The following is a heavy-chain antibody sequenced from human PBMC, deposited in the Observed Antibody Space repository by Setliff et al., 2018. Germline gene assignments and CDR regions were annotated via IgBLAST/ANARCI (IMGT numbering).Heavy chain of an antibody. CDR2: IYTSWST. CDR1: DDSISSRTYY. V-gene: IGHV4-61*09. Sequence: SETLSLTCTVSDDSISSRTYYWSWIRQPAGKGLEWIGHIYTSWSTVYNPSLQSRVTISVDTSKNQFSLSLSSVTAADTAVYYCARVSGFLYIDVWGKGTTVTVLL. D-gene: IGHD2-21*01. J-gene: IGHJ6*03. CDR3: ARVSGFLYIDV.